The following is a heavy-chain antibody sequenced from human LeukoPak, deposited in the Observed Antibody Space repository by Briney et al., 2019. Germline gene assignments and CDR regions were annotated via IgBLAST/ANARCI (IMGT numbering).Heavy chain of an antibody. D-gene: IGHD5-18*01. CDR3: ARVAETQLWLRSAFDY. J-gene: IGHJ4*02. Sequence: PGGSLRLSCVVSGFTFSTYSMNWVRQAPGKGLEWASYISSGSSTIYYADSVKGRFTISRDNVKNLLYLQMNRLRDEDTAVYYCARVAETQLWLRSAFDYWGQGTLVTVSS. V-gene: IGHV3-48*02. CDR1: GFTFSTYS. CDR2: ISSGSSTI.